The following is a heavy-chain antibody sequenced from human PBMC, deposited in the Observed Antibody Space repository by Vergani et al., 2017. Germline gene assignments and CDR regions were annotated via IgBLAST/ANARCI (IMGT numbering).Heavy chain of an antibody. CDR3: ARGASGDYVSSFDY. V-gene: IGHV3-43*01. J-gene: IGHJ4*02. CDR1: GFTFDDYT. D-gene: IGHD4-17*01. Sequence: EVELVESGGGLVQPGGSLRLSCAASGFTFDDYTMHWVRQSPGKGLEWVSLISWDGGSTYYADSVKGRFTISRDNSKNTLYLQMNSLRAEDTAVYYCARGASGDYVSSFDYWGQGTLVTVSS. CDR2: ISWDGGST.